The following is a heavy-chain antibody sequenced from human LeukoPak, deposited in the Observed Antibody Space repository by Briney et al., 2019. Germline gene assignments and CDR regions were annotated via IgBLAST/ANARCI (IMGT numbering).Heavy chain of an antibody. CDR1: EFTFSAYY. J-gene: IGHJ4*01. CDR3: EAGIGDY. CDR2: ISSSGNIT. D-gene: IGHD6-19*01. Sequence: PGGSLRLSCAASEFTFSAYYMSWIRETPGKGLEWLSYISSSGNITYYADSVKGRFTVSRDNINNVLFLEMNSLRVEDTAIYYCEAGIGDYWGQGTLVTVSS. V-gene: IGHV3-11*01.